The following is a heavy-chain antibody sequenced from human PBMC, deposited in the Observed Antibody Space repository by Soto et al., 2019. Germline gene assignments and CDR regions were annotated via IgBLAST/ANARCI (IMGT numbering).Heavy chain of an antibody. CDR3: ERGGTRYSSTSSGVGGFDY. CDR2: IFHSGTT. V-gene: IGHV4-59*01. CDR1: GGSISSSY. J-gene: IGHJ4*02. D-gene: IGHD6-6*01. Sequence: ESLSLACPVSGGSISSSYGSWIRQPAGKGLEWIGYIFHSGTTNYNPSLKSRVTISVDTSKNQFSLNLSSLTTADTAVYFCERGGTRYSSTSSGVGGFDYWGQGTLVTVYS.